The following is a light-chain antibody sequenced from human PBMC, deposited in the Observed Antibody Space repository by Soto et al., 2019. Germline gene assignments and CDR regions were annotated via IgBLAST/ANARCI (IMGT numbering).Light chain of an antibody. CDR2: GAS. CDR3: QQYAGSPIT. CDR1: QSVRSN. V-gene: IGKV3-20*01. J-gene: IGKJ5*01. Sequence: EIVLTQSPATLSVFPGERATLSCRASQSVRSNLDWYQQKPGQAPRLLIYGASNRATGIPDRFSGSGSGTDFTLTISRLEPEDFAVYYCQQYAGSPITFGQGTRLEI.